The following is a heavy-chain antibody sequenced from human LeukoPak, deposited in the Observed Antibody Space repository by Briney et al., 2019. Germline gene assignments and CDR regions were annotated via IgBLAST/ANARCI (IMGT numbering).Heavy chain of an antibody. D-gene: IGHD3-16*01. V-gene: IGHV1-2*02. Sequence: AASVKVSCTASGYTFTGYYMHWVRQAPGQGLEWMGWINPNSGGTNYAQKFQGRVTMTRDTAISTACMELSRLRSDDTAVYYCARVRLRGPGSNWFDPWGQGTLVTVSS. J-gene: IGHJ5*02. CDR2: INPNSGGT. CDR1: GYTFTGYY. CDR3: ARVRLRGPGSNWFDP.